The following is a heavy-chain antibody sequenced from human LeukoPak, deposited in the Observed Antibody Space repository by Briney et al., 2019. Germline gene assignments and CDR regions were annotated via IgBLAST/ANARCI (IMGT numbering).Heavy chain of an antibody. J-gene: IGHJ6*03. CDR1: GGSIRSNY. CDR3: ARTLDKDSSSAPYYYYMDV. Sequence: PSETLSLTCTVSGGSIRSNYWSWIRQSAGKGLEWIGCIYSSGNTNYNPSFESRVTMSVDTSKNQLPLKLKSVTAADTAVYYCARTLDKDSSSAPYYYYMDVWGKGTTVTVSS. CDR2: IYSSGNT. V-gene: IGHV4-4*07. D-gene: IGHD6-13*01.